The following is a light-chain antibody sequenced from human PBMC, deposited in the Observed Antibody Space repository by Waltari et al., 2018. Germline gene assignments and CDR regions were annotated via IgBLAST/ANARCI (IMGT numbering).Light chain of an antibody. CDR1: SGSVSPSSY. CDR2: STN. V-gene: IGLV8-61*01. CDR3: VLYMGSGTVV. Sequence: QTVVTPEPSFSVSPGGTVPLTCGLSSGSVSPSSYLSWYQQTPGQAPRTLIYSTNTRSSGVPDRFSGSILGNKAALTITGAQADDESDYYCVLYMGSGTVVFGGGTKLTVL. J-gene: IGLJ2*01.